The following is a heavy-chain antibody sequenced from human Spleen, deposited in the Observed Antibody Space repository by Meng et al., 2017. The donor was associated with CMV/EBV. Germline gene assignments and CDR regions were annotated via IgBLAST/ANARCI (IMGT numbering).Heavy chain of an antibody. CDR3: AREGFDYGDYSYNWFDP. Sequence: QVALPGSGPGIGKPSQTLSLTCTVFGCSISSGDYYWSWIRQPPGKGLEWIGYIYYSGSTYYNPSLKSRVTISVDTSKNQFSLKLSSVTAADTAVYYCAREGFDYGDYSYNWFDPWGQGTLVTVSS. J-gene: IGHJ5*02. V-gene: IGHV4-30-4*08. D-gene: IGHD4-17*01. CDR2: IYYSGST. CDR1: GCSISSGDYY.